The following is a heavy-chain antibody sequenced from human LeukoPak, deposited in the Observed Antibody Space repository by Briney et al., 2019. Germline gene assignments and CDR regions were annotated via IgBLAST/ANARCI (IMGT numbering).Heavy chain of an antibody. J-gene: IGHJ3*02. V-gene: IGHV4-30-4*08. CDR2: IYYGGST. CDR3: ARDPAVAGTIDAFDI. Sequence: SQTLSLTCTVSGGSISSGDYYWSWIRQPPGKVLEWLGYIYYGGSTYYNPSLNSRVTISVDTSKNQFSLKLSSVTAADTAVYYCARDPAVAGTIDAFDIWGQGTMVTVSS. D-gene: IGHD6-19*01. CDR1: GGSISSGDYY.